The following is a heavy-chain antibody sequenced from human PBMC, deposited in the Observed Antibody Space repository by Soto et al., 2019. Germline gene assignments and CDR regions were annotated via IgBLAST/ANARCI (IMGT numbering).Heavy chain of an antibody. CDR2: IVVGSGNT. V-gene: IGHV1-58*01. CDR3: AADPSYYYYYGMDV. CDR1: GFTFTSSA. Sequence: SVKVSCKASGFTFTSSAVQWLRQARGQRLEWIGWIVVGSGNTNYAQKFQERVTITRDMSTSTAYMELSGLRSEDTAVYYCAADPSYYYYYGMDVWGQGTTVTVSS. J-gene: IGHJ6*02.